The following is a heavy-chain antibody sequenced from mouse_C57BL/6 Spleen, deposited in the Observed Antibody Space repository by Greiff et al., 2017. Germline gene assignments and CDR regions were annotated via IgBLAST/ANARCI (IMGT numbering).Heavy chain of an antibody. CDR1: GYAFSSSW. D-gene: IGHD3-3*01. Sequence: QVQLQQSGPELVKPGASVKISCKASGYAFSSSWMNWVKQRPGKGLEWIGRIYPGDGDTNYNGKFKGKATLTADKASSTAYMPLSSLTSEDSAVYFCARVRGQGYYFDYWGQGTTLTVSS. J-gene: IGHJ2*01. V-gene: IGHV1-82*01. CDR3: ARVRGQGYYFDY. CDR2: IYPGDGDT.